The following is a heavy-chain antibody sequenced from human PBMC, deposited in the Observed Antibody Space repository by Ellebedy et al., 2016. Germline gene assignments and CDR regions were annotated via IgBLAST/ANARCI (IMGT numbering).Heavy chain of an antibody. V-gene: IGHV3-30-3*01. CDR2: ISYDGSNK. CDR1: GFTFSSYA. CDR3: ASPGDYYYGSGHAH. Sequence: GGSLRLXXAASGFTFSSYAMHWVRQAPGKGLEWVAVISYDGSNKYYADSVKGRFTISRDNSKNTLYLQMNSLRAEDTAVYYCASPGDYYYGSGHAHWGQGTLVTVSS. J-gene: IGHJ4*02. D-gene: IGHD3-10*01.